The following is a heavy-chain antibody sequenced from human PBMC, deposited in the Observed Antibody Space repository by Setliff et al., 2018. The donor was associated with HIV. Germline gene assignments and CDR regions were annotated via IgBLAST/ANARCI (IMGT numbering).Heavy chain of an antibody. CDR1: GGSISSGGFY. CDR3: ARGLSFYDPGGFDY. D-gene: IGHD3-22*01. Sequence: SETLSLTCTVTGGSISSGGFYWTWIRQHPGKGLEWIGYIYNTGSTYHSPSLESRITISIDTSKNQFSLKLSSVTAADTAVYDGARGLSFYDPGGFDYWGQGTLVTVSS. V-gene: IGHV4-31*03. CDR2: IYNTGST. J-gene: IGHJ4*02.